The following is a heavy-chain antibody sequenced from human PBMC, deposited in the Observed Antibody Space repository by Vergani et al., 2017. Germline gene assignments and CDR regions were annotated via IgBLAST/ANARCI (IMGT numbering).Heavy chain of an antibody. CDR1: GGSISSSSYY. Sequence: QLQLQESGPGLVKPSETLSLTCTVSGGSISSSSYYWGWIRQPPGKGLEWIGSIYYSGSTYYNPSLKSRVTISVDTSKNQFSLKLSSVTAADTAVYYCAGAERGYSYTFDYWGQGTLVTVSS. D-gene: IGHD5-18*01. CDR2: IYYSGST. J-gene: IGHJ4*02. V-gene: IGHV4-39*01. CDR3: AGAERGYSYTFDY.